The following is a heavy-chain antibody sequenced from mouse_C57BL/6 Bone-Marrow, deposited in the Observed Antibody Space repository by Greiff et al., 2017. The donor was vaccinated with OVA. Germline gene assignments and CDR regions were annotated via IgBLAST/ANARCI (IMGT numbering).Heavy chain of an antibody. Sequence: VQLQQSGTELVKPGASVKLSCKASGYTFTSYWMHWVKQRPGQGLEWIGNINPSNGGTNYNEKFKSKATLTVDKSSSTAYMQLSSLTSEDSAVYYCARGSTVVAPGYWYFDVWGTGTTVTVSS. CDR3: ARGSTVVAPGYWYFDV. CDR1: GYTFTSYW. D-gene: IGHD1-1*01. CDR2: INPSNGGT. J-gene: IGHJ1*03. V-gene: IGHV1-53*01.